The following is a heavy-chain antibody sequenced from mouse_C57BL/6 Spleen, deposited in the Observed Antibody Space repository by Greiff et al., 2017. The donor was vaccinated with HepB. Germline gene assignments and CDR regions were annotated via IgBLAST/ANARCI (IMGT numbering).Heavy chain of an antibody. CDR3: ARSLLLLRLYYFDY. CDR2: INPNNGGT. CDR1: GYTFTDYN. D-gene: IGHD1-1*01. V-gene: IGHV1-18*01. Sequence: EVQLKQSGPELVKPGASVKIPCKASGYTFTDYNMDWVKQSHGKSLEWIGDINPNNGGTIYNQKFKGKATLTVDKSSSTAYMELRSLTSEDTAVYYCARSLLLLRLYYFDYWGQGTTLTVSS. J-gene: IGHJ2*01.